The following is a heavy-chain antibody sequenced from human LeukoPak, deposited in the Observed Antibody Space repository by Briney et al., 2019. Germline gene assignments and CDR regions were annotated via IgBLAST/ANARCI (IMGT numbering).Heavy chain of an antibody. CDR3: ARSWRPDPFDY. V-gene: IGHV4-59*01. Sequence: SETPSLTCAVYGGSFSGYYWSWIRQPPGKRLEWIGYIYYSGNTNYNPSLKSRVTISVDTSKNQFSLRLSSVTAADTAVYYCARSWRPDPFDYWGQGTLVSLSS. D-gene: IGHD3-3*01. CDR2: IYYSGNT. J-gene: IGHJ4*02. CDR1: GGSFSGYY.